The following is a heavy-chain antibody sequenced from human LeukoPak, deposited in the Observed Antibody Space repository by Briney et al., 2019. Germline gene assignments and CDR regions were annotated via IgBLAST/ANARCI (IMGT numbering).Heavy chain of an antibody. Sequence: ASVKVSCRASGYTFTSNDINWVRQATGQGLEWMGWMNPNSGNTGYAQKFQGRVAMTRNTSISTAYMELSSLRSEDTAVYYCARGTVCGSGGKCSGSWYYDYWGQGTLVTVSS. CDR3: ARGTVCGSGGKCSGSWYYDY. CDR2: MNPNSGNT. D-gene: IGHD6-13*01. V-gene: IGHV1-8*01. J-gene: IGHJ4*02. CDR1: GYTFTSND.